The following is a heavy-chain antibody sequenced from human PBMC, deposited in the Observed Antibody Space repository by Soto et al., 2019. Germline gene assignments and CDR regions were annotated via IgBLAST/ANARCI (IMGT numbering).Heavy chain of an antibody. CDR3: ARDHRGYCSSTRCYGIDP. J-gene: IGHJ5*02. Sequence: QVQLQESGPGLVKPSGTLSLTCTVSGGSVSGGSLSNDKYYWTWIRQSPGRGLEWIGYIDYSGSTNSNPYLQSRVTMSVDTSRNQFSLKLTSVTAADTAVYFCARDHRGYCSSTRCYGIDPWGQGTLVTVSS. CDR1: GGSLSNDKYY. D-gene: IGHD2-2*01. V-gene: IGHV4-61*01. CDR2: IDYSGST.